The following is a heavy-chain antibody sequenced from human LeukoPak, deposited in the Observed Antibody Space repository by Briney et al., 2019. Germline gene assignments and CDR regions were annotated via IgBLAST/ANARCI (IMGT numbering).Heavy chain of an antibody. Sequence: SQTLSLTCAISGDSVPSNSAAWNWIRQSPSRGLEWLGRTYYRSKWHNDYAVSVKSRITINPDTSKNQFSLQLNSVTPEDTAVYYCARDRGRQQLEYYYYYGMDVWGQGTTVTVSS. D-gene: IGHD6-13*01. CDR3: ARDRGRQQLEYYYYYGMDV. CDR1: GDSVPSNSAA. J-gene: IGHJ6*02. CDR2: TYYRSKWHN. V-gene: IGHV6-1*01.